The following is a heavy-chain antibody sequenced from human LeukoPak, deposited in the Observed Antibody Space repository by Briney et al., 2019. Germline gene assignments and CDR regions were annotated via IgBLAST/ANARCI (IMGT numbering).Heavy chain of an antibody. J-gene: IGHJ4*02. V-gene: IGHV5-51*01. CDR2: FYAADSDT. CDR1: GYSFSNYW. Sequence: GESLKISCKGSGYSFSNYWIGWVLQMAGRGLEWMVIFYAADSDTKYSPSFQGQVTISADKSTSTAYLQWSNLRASDTAMYYCARHESGYSSSPDYWGQGTLVTVSS. CDR3: ARHESGYSSSPDY. D-gene: IGHD6-6*01.